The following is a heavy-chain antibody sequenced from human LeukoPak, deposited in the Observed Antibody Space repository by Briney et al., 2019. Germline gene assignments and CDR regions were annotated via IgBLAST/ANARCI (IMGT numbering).Heavy chain of an antibody. CDR2: IYSGGST. V-gene: IGHV3-53*01. J-gene: IGHJ4*02. CDR3: ARGRRVYYRYYFDY. D-gene: IGHD3-22*01. CDR1: GFTVSSNY. Sequence: QPGGSLRLSCAASGFTVSSNYMSWVRQAPGKGLEWVSVIYSGGSTYYADSVKGRFTISRDNSKNTLYLQMNSLRAADTAVYYCARGRRVYYRYYFDYWGQGTLVTASS.